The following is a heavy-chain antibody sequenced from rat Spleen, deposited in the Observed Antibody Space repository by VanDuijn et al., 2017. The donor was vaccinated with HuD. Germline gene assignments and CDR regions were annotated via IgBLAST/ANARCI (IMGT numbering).Heavy chain of an antibody. CDR3: ARHNSGYGVMDA. J-gene: IGHJ4*01. CDR2: ISPSGGSP. V-gene: IGHV5-25*01. Sequence: EVQLVESGGGLVQPGRSMKLSCAASGFTFSNYGLAWVRQAPTKGLEWVATISPSGGSPYYRDTVKGRFPISRDNAKSTLYLQMDSLRSEDTATYYCARHNSGYGVMDAWGQGASVTVSS. D-gene: IGHD4-3*01. CDR1: GFTFSNYG.